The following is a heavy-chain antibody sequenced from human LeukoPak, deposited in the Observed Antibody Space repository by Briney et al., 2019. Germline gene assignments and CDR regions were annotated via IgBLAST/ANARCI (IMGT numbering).Heavy chain of an antibody. V-gene: IGHV4-34*01. CDR1: GGSFSGYY. D-gene: IGHD3-22*01. Sequence: SETLSLTCAVYGGSFSGYYWSWIRQPPGKGLEWIGEINHSGSTNYNPSLKSRVTISVDTSKNQFSLKLSSVTAADTAVYYCARGYYYGSSGYPHFDYWGQGTLVTVSS. J-gene: IGHJ4*02. CDR2: INHSGST. CDR3: ARGYYYGSSGYPHFDY.